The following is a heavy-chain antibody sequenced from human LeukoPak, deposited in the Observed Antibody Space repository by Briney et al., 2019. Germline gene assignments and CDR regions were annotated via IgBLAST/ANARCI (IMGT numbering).Heavy chain of an antibody. CDR3: AIFGGIPLNWFDP. J-gene: IGHJ5*02. V-gene: IGHV1-24*01. Sequence: ASVKVSCKVSGYTLTELSMHWVRQAPGKGLEWMGGFDPEEGKTIHAQSFQGRVTMTDDTSTDTAYMELSSLTSEDTAVYYCAIFGGIPLNWFDPWGQGTLVTVSS. D-gene: IGHD1-26*01. CDR1: GYTLTELS. CDR2: FDPEEGKT.